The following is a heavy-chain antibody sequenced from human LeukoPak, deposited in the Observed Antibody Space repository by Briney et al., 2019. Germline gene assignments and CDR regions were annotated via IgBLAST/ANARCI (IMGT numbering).Heavy chain of an antibody. V-gene: IGHV1-18*01. Sequence: ASVKVSCKASGYTFTSYGISWVRQARGQGVEGMGWISAYNGNTNYAQKLQGRVTMTTDISTSTAYMELRSLRSDDTAVYYCARYGDYVKDAFDIWGQGTMVTVSS. CDR2: ISAYNGNT. J-gene: IGHJ3*02. CDR1: GYTFTSYG. CDR3: ARYGDYVKDAFDI. D-gene: IGHD4-17*01.